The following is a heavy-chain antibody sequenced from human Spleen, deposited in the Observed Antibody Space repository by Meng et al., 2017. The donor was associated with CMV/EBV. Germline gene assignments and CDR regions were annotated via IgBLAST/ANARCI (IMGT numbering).Heavy chain of an antibody. J-gene: IGHJ4*02. CDR1: GGSTSSSSYY. Sequence: LTCTVSGGSTSSSSYYWGWIRQPPGKGLEWIGSIYYSGSTYYNPSLKSRVTISVDTSKNQFSLKLSSVTAADTAVYYCARHFQGDFDYWGQGTLVTVSS. D-gene: IGHD3-10*01. V-gene: IGHV4-39*01. CDR2: IYYSGST. CDR3: ARHFQGDFDY.